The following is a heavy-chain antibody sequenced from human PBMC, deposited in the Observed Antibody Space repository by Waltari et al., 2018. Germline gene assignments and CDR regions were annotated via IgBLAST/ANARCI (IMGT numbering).Heavy chain of an antibody. D-gene: IGHD6-19*01. CDR2: MSGSGGSK. V-gene: IGHV3-23*01. J-gene: IGHJ4*02. CDR3: AKMGIAVAGRGGGY. Sequence: EVQLLESGGGLVQPGGSLRLSCAASGFTFSSYAMSWVRQAPGKGLEWVSAMSGSGGSKYDADSLRGRFTITRDNSKNTLYLQMNSLRAEDTAVYYCAKMGIAVAGRGGGYWGQGTLVTVSS. CDR1: GFTFSSYA.